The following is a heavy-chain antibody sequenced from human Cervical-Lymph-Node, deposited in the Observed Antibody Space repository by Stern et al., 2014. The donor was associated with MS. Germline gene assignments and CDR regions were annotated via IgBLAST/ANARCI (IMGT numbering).Heavy chain of an antibody. CDR3: ARDSTTWFPEGWFDP. J-gene: IGHJ5*02. D-gene: IGHD1-14*01. Sequence: VQLVESGGGLVRPGGSLRLSCAASGFPFSDYYMSWIRPAPGKGLEWISYIGSSDTTVGYAASVRGRFTISRDNAKNSLYLQMNSLRVDDTAVYYCARDSTTWFPEGWFDPWGQGTLVTVSS. V-gene: IGHV3-11*01. CDR1: GFPFSDYY. CDR2: IGSSDTTV.